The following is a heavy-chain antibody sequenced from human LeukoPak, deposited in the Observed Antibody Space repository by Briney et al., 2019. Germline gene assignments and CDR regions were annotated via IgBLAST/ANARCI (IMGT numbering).Heavy chain of an antibody. CDR2: MKQDGSET. CDR3: GRHRSGSGTYFIDY. CDR1: GFTFSSYS. D-gene: IGHD3-10*01. V-gene: IGHV3-7*01. J-gene: IGHJ4*02. Sequence: PGGSLRLSCVVSGFTFSSYSMIWVRQAPGKGLQWVANMKQDGSETKYVESVKGRFTISRDNEKNSLYLQMNSLRAEDTAVYYCGRHRSGSGTYFIDYWGQGTLVSVSS.